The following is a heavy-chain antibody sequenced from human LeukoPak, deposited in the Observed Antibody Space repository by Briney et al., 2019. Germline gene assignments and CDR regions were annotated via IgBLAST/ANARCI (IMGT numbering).Heavy chain of an antibody. Sequence: PSETPSLTCAVSGGSISSNNWWGWVRQPPGKGLEGIGEIYHSGSPNYNPSLKSRVTISVDKSRNHFSLNLSSVTAADTAVYYCARVNINNWHSCDYWGQGTLVTVSS. CDR3: ARVNINNWHSCDY. D-gene: IGHD1-1*01. CDR1: GGSISSNNW. V-gene: IGHV4-4*02. J-gene: IGHJ4*02. CDR2: IYHSGSP.